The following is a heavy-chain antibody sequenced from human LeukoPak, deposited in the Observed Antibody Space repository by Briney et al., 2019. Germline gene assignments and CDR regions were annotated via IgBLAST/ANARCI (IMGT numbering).Heavy chain of an antibody. D-gene: IGHD6-19*01. J-gene: IGHJ4*02. Sequence: GESLKISCKGSGYSFTSYWLGWVRQMPGKGLEWMGIIYPGDSDTRYSPSFQGQVTISADKSISTAYLQWSSLKASDTAMYYCARNNPYSSGWYGGRSFDYWGQGTLVTVSS. V-gene: IGHV5-51*01. CDR2: IYPGDSDT. CDR1: GYSFTSYW. CDR3: ARNNPYSSGWYGGRSFDY.